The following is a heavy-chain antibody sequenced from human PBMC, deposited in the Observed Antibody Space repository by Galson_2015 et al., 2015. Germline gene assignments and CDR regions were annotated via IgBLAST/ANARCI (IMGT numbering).Heavy chain of an antibody. CDR3: ARLYYYATSGYYHLDY. Sequence: SLRLSCAASGFTFSTYRMNWVRQAPGKGLEWLSYISGGSSSSIYYADSVKGRFTISRDNAKNSLYLQMNSLRDEDTAVYYCARLYYYATSGYYHLDYWGQG. CDR2: ISGGSSSSI. CDR1: GFTFSTYR. V-gene: IGHV3-48*02. D-gene: IGHD3-22*01. J-gene: IGHJ4*02.